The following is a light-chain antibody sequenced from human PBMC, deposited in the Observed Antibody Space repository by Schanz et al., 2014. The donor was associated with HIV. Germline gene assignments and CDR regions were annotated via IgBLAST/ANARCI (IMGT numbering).Light chain of an antibody. CDR2: QAS. Sequence: IQMTQSPSTLSASVGDRVTITCRASQTIDRFLAWYQQTPGRAPNLLIYQASTLETGVPSRFSGSGSGTEFTLTISSLQPDDFATYYCQQSDAYPYTFGQGTKLEIK. CDR3: QQSDAYPYT. V-gene: IGKV1-5*03. J-gene: IGKJ2*01. CDR1: QTIDRF.